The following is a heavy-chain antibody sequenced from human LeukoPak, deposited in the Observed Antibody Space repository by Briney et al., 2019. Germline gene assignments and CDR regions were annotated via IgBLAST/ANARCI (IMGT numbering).Heavy chain of an antibody. CDR1: GGTFSSYA. D-gene: IGHD3-10*01. Sequence: SVKVSCKASGGTFSSYAISWVRQAPGQGLEWMGRIIPILGIANYAQKFQGRVTITTDESTSTAYMELSSLRSEDTAVYYCASYFPDLYGSGGRNWFDPWGQGTLVTVSS. V-gene: IGHV1-69*04. J-gene: IGHJ5*02. CDR3: ASYFPDLYGSGGRNWFDP. CDR2: IIPILGIA.